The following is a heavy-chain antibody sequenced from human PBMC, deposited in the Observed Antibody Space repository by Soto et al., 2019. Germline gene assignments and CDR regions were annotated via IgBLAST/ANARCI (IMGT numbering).Heavy chain of an antibody. D-gene: IGHD4-17*01. CDR1: GFSLSTSGVG. CDR3: AHLPLYGDYEEGYFDY. V-gene: IGHV2-5*02. CDR2: IYWDDDK. Sequence: QITLKESGPTLVKPTQTLTLTCTFSGFSLSTSGVGVGWIRQPPGKALEWLALIYWDDDKRYSPSLKSRLTITKDTSKNQAVLTMTNMDPVDTATYYCAHLPLYGDYEEGYFDYWGQGTLVTVSS. J-gene: IGHJ4*02.